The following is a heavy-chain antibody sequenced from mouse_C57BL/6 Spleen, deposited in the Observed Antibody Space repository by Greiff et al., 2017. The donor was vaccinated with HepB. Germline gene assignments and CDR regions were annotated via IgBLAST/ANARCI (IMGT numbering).Heavy chain of an antibody. D-gene: IGHD1-1*01. CDR1: GYAFSSSW. CDR2: IYPGDGDT. Sequence: QVHVKQSGPELVKPGASVKISCKASGYAFSSSWMNWVKQRPGKGLEWIGRIYPGDGDTNYNGKFKGKATLTADKSSSTAYMQLSSLTSEDSAVYFCASYGSPYWNFDVWGTGTTVTVSS. CDR3: ASYGSPYWNFDV. J-gene: IGHJ1*03. V-gene: IGHV1-82*01.